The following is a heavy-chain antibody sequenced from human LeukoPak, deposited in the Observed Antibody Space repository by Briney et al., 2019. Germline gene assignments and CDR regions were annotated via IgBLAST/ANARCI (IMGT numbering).Heavy chain of an antibody. CDR3: AKDFWEYGSGSYFVY. CDR1: GFTFSSYG. V-gene: IGHV3-23*01. D-gene: IGHD3-10*01. CDR2: ISGSGGST. J-gene: IGHJ4*02. Sequence: GGTLRLSCAASGFTFSSYGMSWVRQAPGKGLEWVSGISGSGGSTYYSDSVKGRFTISRDNSKNTLYLQMNSLRAEDTAVYYCAKDFWEYGSGSYFVYWGQGTLVTVSS.